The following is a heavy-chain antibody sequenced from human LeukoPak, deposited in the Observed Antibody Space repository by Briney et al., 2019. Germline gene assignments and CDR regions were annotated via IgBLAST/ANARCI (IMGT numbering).Heavy chain of an antibody. D-gene: IGHD2-21*02. CDR3: AREVGNCGGDCYRPRDDAFDI. V-gene: IGHV4-34*01. CDR2: INHSGST. CDR1: GGSFSGYY. Sequence: PSETQSLTCAVYGGSFSGYYWSWIRQPPGKGLEWIGEINHSGSTNYNPSLKSRVTISVDTSKNQFSLKLSSVTAADTAVYYCAREVGNCGGDCYRPRDDAFDIWGQGTMVTVSS. J-gene: IGHJ3*02.